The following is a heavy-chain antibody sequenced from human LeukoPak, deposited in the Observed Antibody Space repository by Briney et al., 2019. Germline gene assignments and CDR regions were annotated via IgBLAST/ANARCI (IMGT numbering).Heavy chain of an antibody. D-gene: IGHD2-8*01. CDR3: ASLYGTLVYY. V-gene: IGHV4-38-2*01. J-gene: IGHJ4*02. CDR2: IYLSGST. CDR1: VYSISSRYY. Sequence: SETLSLTCAVSVYSISSRYYWGWIRQPPGKGREWIGSIYLSGSTYYTPSLKSRVTMSVDTSKNPFSRKLSSVTAADTAVYCCASLYGTLVYYWGQGTLVTVSS.